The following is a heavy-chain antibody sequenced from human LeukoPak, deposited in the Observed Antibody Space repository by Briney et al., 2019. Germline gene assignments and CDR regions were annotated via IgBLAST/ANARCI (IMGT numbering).Heavy chain of an antibody. D-gene: IGHD3-16*02. CDR1: GVIFNSYA. V-gene: IGHV3-64*01. Sequence: PGGSLRLSCAASGVIFNSYAMHWVRQAPGRGLEYVSAITSSGNNIFYANSVKGRFTISRDNSKNTLYLQMGSLRAEDMAVYYCTRGPGYDYVWGSFRADYWGQGTLVTVSS. CDR2: ITSSGNNI. CDR3: TRGPGYDYVWGSFRADY. J-gene: IGHJ4*02.